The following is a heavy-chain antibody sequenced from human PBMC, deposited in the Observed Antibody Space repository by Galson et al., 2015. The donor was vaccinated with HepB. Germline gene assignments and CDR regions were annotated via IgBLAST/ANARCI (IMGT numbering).Heavy chain of an antibody. V-gene: IGHV1-2*06. Sequence: SVKVSCKASGYTFTGYYMHWVRQAPGQGLEWMGRINPNSGGTNYAQKFQGRVTMTRDTSISTAYMELSRLRSDDTAVYYCARAVAVAGTTMALGYWGQGTLVTASS. J-gene: IGHJ4*02. D-gene: IGHD6-19*01. CDR1: GYTFTGYY. CDR3: ARAVAVAGTTMALGY. CDR2: INPNSGGT.